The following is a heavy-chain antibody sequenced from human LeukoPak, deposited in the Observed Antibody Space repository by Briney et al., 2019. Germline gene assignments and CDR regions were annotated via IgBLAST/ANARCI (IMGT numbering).Heavy chain of an antibody. J-gene: IGHJ4*02. CDR1: GFTFSDYV. CDR2: TSSDLKAN. CDR3: AKEYYYDSSGPFDY. V-gene: IGHV3-30*18. Sequence: PGGSLRLSCVASGFTFSDYVIHWVRQAPGKGPEWVAVTSSDLKANYYADSVKGRFTISRDNSKNTLYLQMNSLRAEDTAVYYCAKEYYYDSSGPFDYWGQGTLVTVSS. D-gene: IGHD3-22*01.